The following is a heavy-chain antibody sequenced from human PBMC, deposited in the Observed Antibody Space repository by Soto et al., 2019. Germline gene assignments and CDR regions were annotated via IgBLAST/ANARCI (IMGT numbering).Heavy chain of an antibody. J-gene: IGHJ4*02. V-gene: IGHV3-21*01. CDR3: ARDLGVALATLTLDF. CDR1: GFTFSTYS. CDR2: ITTSSSYR. Sequence: EVQLVESGGGLVKPGGSLRLSCAASGFTFSTYSMNWVRQAPGKGLEWVSDITTSSSYRFYADSVKGRFTISRDDAKNSLYLQMNSLRAEGTGVYYCARDLGVALATLTLDFWGQGTLVTVSS. D-gene: IGHD2-15*01.